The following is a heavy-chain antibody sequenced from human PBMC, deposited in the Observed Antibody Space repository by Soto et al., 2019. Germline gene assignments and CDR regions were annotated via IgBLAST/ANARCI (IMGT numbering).Heavy chain of an antibody. CDR1: CYTFTSYG. CDR3: ARRRIGYYYGSGSYSAFDI. CDR2: ISAYNGNT. V-gene: IGHV1-18*01. D-gene: IGHD3-10*01. J-gene: IGHJ3*02. Sequence: ASVKVSCKASCYTFTSYGISWVRQAPGQGLEWMGWISAYNGNTNYAQKLQGRVTMTTDTSTSTAYMELRSLRSDDTAVYYCARRRIGYYYGSGSYSAFDIWGQGTMVTVSS.